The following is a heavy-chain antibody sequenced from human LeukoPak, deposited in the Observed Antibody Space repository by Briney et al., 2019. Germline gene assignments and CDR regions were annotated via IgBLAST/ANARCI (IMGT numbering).Heavy chain of an antibody. CDR3: ASDSIGINAFDA. J-gene: IGHJ3*01. CDR1: GGSFTTHY. Sequence: PSETLSLTCTVSGGSFTTHYWSWIRQPPGKGLEWIGYISYIGSTNYNPSLKSRVTISIDTSKNEVSLMLTSVTAADTAVYYCASDSIGINAFDAWGQGTMVTVSS. D-gene: IGHD1-14*01. CDR2: ISYIGST. V-gene: IGHV4-59*11.